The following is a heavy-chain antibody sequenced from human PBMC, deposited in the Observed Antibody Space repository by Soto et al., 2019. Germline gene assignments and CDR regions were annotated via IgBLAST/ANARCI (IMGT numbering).Heavy chain of an antibody. CDR2: IVVGSGNT. J-gene: IGHJ4*02. CDR1: GFTFTSSA. Sequence: ASVKVSCKASGFTFTSSAVQWVRQARGQRLEWIGWIVVGSGNTNYAQTFQERVTTTRDMSTSTAYMELSSMRSEDTAVYYCAAEGIAVAGTMYWGQGTLVTVSS. V-gene: IGHV1-58*01. CDR3: AAEGIAVAGTMY. D-gene: IGHD6-19*01.